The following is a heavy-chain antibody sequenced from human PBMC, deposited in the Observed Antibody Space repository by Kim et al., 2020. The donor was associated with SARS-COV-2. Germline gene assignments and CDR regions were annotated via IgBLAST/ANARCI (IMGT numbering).Heavy chain of an antibody. D-gene: IGHD3-16*01. V-gene: IGHV3-48*01. CDR3: ARAIRGGCFWANRPFDY. J-gene: IGHJ4*02. Sequence: VKGRFTISRTNAKNSLYLQMTSLRAEDTAVYYCARAIRGGCFWANRPFDYWGQGTLVTVSS.